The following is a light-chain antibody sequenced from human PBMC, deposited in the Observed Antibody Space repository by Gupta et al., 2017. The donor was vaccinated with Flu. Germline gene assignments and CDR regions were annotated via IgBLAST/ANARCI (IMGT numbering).Light chain of an antibody. CDR3: QHDNTYPWT. CDR1: QSISGL. J-gene: IGKJ1*01. CDR2: KTS. V-gene: IGKV1-5*03. Sequence: PSTLSASAGDRVTITCRASQSISGLLAWYQQKPGRAPKLLIYKTSYLESGVPTRFSGSGSGTEFTLTISSLQPDDFAVYYCQHDNTYPWTFGQGTKVEVK.